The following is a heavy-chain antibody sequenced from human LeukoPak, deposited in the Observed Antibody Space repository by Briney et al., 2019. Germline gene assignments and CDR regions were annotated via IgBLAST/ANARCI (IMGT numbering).Heavy chain of an antibody. CDR3: ARGPSDSSGYYYADPFDY. J-gene: IGHJ4*02. Sequence: GSLRLSCAASGFTFSSYAMSWVRQAPGKGLEWVSAISGSGGSTYYADSVKGRFTISRDNAKNSLYLQMNSLRAEDTAVYYCARGPSDSSGYYYADPFDYWGQGTLVTVSS. V-gene: IGHV3-23*01. CDR1: GFTFSSYA. D-gene: IGHD3-22*01. CDR2: ISGSGGST.